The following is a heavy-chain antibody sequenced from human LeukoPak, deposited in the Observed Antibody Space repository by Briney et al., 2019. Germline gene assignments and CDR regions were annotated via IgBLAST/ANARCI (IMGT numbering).Heavy chain of an antibody. CDR3: ARDRQYQLLSRAFDV. CDR1: GYTFTTYW. CDR2: IFPVGSDT. D-gene: IGHD2-2*01. J-gene: IGHJ3*01. V-gene: IGHV5-51*01. Sequence: GESLKISAKGSGYTFTTYWIGCLRQMPGKGLEWMGIIFPVGSDTRYSPSFQGQVTISADKSIRTAYLQWSSLKASDTAMYYCARDRQYQLLSRAFDVWGQGTMVTVSS.